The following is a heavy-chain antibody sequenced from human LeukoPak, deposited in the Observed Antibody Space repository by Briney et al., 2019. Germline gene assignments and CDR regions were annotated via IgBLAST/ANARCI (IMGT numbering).Heavy chain of an antibody. CDR3: ASQDGVEVIIPGWFDP. D-gene: IGHD3-3*01. Sequence: SETLSLTCTVSGGSISSSSYYWGWIRQPPGKGLEWIGSIYYSGSTYHNPSLKSRVTISVDTSKNQFSLKLSSVTAADTAVYYCASQDGVEVIIPGWFDPWGQGTLVTVSS. V-gene: IGHV4-39*01. J-gene: IGHJ5*02. CDR1: GGSISSSSYY. CDR2: IYYSGST.